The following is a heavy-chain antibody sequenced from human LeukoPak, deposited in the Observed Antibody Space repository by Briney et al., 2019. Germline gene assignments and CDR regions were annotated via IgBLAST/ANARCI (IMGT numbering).Heavy chain of an antibody. D-gene: IGHD2-8*02. J-gene: IGHJ4*02. CDR2: MNPNNGKA. Sequence: GDSVKVSCKASGYIFTSLDINWVRQAPGQGLEWMGWMNPNNGKAAYAQKFQGRVTITRNTAITTAYMELSSLRSDDTAVYYCARGHVSGGGLYYFNSWGQGTLVTVSS. CDR3: ARGHVSGGGLYYFNS. CDR1: GYIFTSLD. V-gene: IGHV1-8*03.